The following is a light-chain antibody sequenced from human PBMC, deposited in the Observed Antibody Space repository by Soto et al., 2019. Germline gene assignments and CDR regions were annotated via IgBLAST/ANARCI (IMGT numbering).Light chain of an antibody. CDR1: QRVSSSY. CDR3: QQRSNWWT. V-gene: IGKV3D-20*02. CDR2: DTS. J-gene: IGKJ1*01. Sequence: EIVLTQSPVTLSLSPGGRATLSCRASQRVSSSYLAWYQQKPGQTPRLLIYDTSNRATGIPARFSGSGSGTDFTLTISSLEPEDFAVYYCQQRSNWWTFGQGTKVDIK.